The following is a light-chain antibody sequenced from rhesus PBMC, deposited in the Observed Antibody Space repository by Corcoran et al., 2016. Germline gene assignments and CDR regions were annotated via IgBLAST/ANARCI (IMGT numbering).Light chain of an antibody. CDR2: AAS. V-gene: IGKV1-74*01. Sequence: DIQMTQSPSSLSASVGDRVTITCRASENVNNYLHWYQQKPGKAPKLLIYAASTLKSGVPSRFSGSGSGTDYTFTISSLQPEDVATYYCQHSYGTPLTFGGGTKVEIK. J-gene: IGKJ4*01. CDR1: ENVNNY. CDR3: QHSYGTPLT.